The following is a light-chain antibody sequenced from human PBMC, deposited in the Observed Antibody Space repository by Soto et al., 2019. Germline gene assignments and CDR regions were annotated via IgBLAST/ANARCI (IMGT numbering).Light chain of an antibody. CDR1: QSISSY. CDR3: QQSYSTPT. Sequence: DIQMTQSPSSLSASVGDRVTITCRASQSISSYLNWYQQKPGKAPKLLIYAASSLQSGVPSRFSGSGSGTDFTLTISSLQREDFATYYCQQSYSTPTFGQGTKVDIK. J-gene: IGKJ1*01. CDR2: AAS. V-gene: IGKV1-39*01.